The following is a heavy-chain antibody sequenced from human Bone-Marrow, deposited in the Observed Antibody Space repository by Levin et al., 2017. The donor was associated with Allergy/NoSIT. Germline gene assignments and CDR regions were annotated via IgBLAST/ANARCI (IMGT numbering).Heavy chain of an antibody. J-gene: IGHJ4*02. CDR1: GFTFSSYW. D-gene: IGHD4-11*01. V-gene: IGHV3-74*01. Sequence: GESLKISCAASGFTFSSYWMHWVRQAPGKGLVWVSRINSDGSSTTYADSVKGRFTISRDNAKNTLYLQMNSLRAEDTAVYFCARVGLRYSNYAFDYWGQGTLVTVSS. CDR2: INSDGSST. CDR3: ARVGLRYSNYAFDY.